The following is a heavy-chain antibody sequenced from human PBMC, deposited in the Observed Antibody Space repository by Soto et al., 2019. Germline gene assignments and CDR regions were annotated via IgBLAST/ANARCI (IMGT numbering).Heavy chain of an antibody. CDR3: ARQPRKYSSSPTLFDY. Sequence: SETLSLTCTVSGGSISSSSYYWGWIRQPPGKGLEWIGSIYYSGSTYYNPSLKSRVTISVDTSKNQFSLKLSSVTAADTAVYYCARQPRKYSSSPTLFDYWGQGTLVTVSS. CDR1: GGSISSSSYY. J-gene: IGHJ4*02. V-gene: IGHV4-39*01. D-gene: IGHD6-6*01. CDR2: IYYSGST.